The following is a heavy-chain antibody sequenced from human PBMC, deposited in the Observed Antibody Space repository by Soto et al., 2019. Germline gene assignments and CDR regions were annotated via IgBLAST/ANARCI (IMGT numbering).Heavy chain of an antibody. J-gene: IGHJ4*02. CDR1: GFTFSSFG. CDR3: AKDSGRGSADYYFDY. D-gene: IGHD3-10*01. V-gene: IGHV3-30*18. Sequence: GGSLRLSCAASGFTFSSFGMHWVRQAPGKGLEWVAVLASDGRDKYYADSVKGRFTISRDNSKNTPYLQMNSLRADDTAVYSCAKDSGRGSADYYFDYWGQGTLVTVSS. CDR2: LASDGRDK.